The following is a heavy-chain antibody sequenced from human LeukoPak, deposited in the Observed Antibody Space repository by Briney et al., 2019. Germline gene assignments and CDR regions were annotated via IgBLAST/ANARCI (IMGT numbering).Heavy chain of an antibody. D-gene: IGHD2-2*01. V-gene: IGHV1-69*05. CDR2: LIPIFGTA. J-gene: IGHJ5*02. CDR1: GGTFSSYA. CDR3: ARVGGYCSSTSCFHWFDP. Sequence: SVKVSCKASGGTFSSYAISWVRQAPGQGLEWMGGLIPIFGTANYAQKFQGRVTITTDESTSTAYMELSSLRSEDTAVYYCARVGGYCSSTSCFHWFDPWGQGTLVTVSS.